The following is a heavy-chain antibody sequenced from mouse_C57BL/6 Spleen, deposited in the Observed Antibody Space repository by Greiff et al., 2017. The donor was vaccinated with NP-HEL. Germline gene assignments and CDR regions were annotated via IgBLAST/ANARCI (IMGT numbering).Heavy chain of an antibody. CDR3: ARGYGSSSWFAY. CDR2: IDPSDSYT. CDR1: GYTFTSYW. D-gene: IGHD1-1*01. J-gene: IGHJ3*01. V-gene: IGHV1-69*01. Sequence: QVQLQQSGAELVMPGASVKLSCKASGYTFTSYWIHWVKQRPGQGLEWIGEIDPSDSYTNYNQKFKGKSTLTVDKSSSTAYMQLSSQTSEDSAVYYCARGYGSSSWFAYWGQGTLVTVSA.